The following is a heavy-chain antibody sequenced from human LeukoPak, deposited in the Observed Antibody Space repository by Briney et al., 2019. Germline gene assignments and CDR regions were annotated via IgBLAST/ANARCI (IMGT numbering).Heavy chain of an antibody. J-gene: IGHJ4*02. CDR1: EFIFSSYW. Sequence: GGSLRLSCAASEFIFSSYWMHWVRQAPGKGLVWVSRINADGSSTTYADSVKGRFTISRDNAKDTLYLQMNSLRAEDTAVYYCSREAFSYDTSGYLLDWGQGTLVTVSS. CDR3: SREAFSYDTSGYLLD. D-gene: IGHD3-22*01. CDR2: INADGSST. V-gene: IGHV3-74*01.